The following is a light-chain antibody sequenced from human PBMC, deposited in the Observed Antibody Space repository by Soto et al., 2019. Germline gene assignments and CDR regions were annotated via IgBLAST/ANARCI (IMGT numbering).Light chain of an antibody. V-gene: IGKV1-39*01. CDR2: SVS. J-gene: IGKJ2*01. Sequence: DIQMTQSPSSLSASVGDRVTVTCRASQSIGRYLSWYQQKPGKGPKLLIYSVSILGPGVPSRFSGSDSGTDFTLTISGLQPEDFATYYCQQSFDAPRTFGQGTRLEIQ. CDR3: QQSFDAPRT. CDR1: QSIGRY.